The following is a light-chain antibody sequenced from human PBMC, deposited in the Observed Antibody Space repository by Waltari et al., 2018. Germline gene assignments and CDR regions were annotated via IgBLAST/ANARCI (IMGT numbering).Light chain of an antibody. CDR3: QQSDDTPYT. CDR2: AAS. Sequence: DIQMTQYPSSLSASVGDRVTVTCRASQNINSFLNWYQQIPGKPPKLLIFAASRVQRGVPSRFSGSGSGTDFTLTISSLQPEDFATYYCQQSDDTPYTFGQGTKLQIK. J-gene: IGKJ2*01. CDR1: QNINSF. V-gene: IGKV1-39*01.